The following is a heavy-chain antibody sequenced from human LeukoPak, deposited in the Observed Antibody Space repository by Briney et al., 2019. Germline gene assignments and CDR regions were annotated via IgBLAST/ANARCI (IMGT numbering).Heavy chain of an antibody. Sequence: ASVKVSFKASGYTFSSYGISWVRQAPGQGLEWMGWISAYNGNTNYAQKLQGRVTMTTDTSTSTAYMELRSLRSDDTAVYYCAGVAGVELRYFDWLLGGGAFDIWGQGTMVTVSS. D-gene: IGHD3-9*01. V-gene: IGHV1-18*01. J-gene: IGHJ3*02. CDR3: AGVAGVELRYFDWLLGGGAFDI. CDR1: GYTFSSYG. CDR2: ISAYNGNT.